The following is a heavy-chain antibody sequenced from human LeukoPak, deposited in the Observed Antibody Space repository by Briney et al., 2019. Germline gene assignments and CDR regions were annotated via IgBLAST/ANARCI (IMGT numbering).Heavy chain of an antibody. Sequence: PGGSLRLSCAASGFTFSSYWMSWVRQAPGKGLEWVSAISGSGGSTYYADSVKGRFTISRDNSKNTLYLQMNSLRAEDTAVYYCAKDGGYYYDSSGYLPVYFDYWGQGTLVTVSS. CDR1: GFTFSSYW. J-gene: IGHJ4*02. V-gene: IGHV3-23*01. CDR3: AKDGGYYYDSSGYLPVYFDY. D-gene: IGHD3-22*01. CDR2: ISGSGGST.